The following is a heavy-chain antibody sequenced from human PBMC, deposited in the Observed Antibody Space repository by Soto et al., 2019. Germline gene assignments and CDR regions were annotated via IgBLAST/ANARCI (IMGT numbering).Heavy chain of an antibody. V-gene: IGHV3-21*01. Sequence: EVQLGESGGGLVKPGGSLRLSCAASGFTFSSYSMNWVRQAPGKGLEWVSSISGSSSYIYYADSVKGRFTISRDNAKNSLYLQMNSLRAEDTAVYYCASMPREYSGYDLGYWGQGTLVTVSS. CDR3: ASMPREYSGYDLGY. D-gene: IGHD5-12*01. CDR2: ISGSSSYI. J-gene: IGHJ4*02. CDR1: GFTFSSYS.